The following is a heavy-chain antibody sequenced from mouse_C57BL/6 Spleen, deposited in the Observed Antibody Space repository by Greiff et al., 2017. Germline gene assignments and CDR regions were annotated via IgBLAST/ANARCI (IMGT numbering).Heavy chain of an antibody. V-gene: IGHV1-64*01. CDR3: ARGEREPFTYWYFDV. CDR2: IHPNSGST. J-gene: IGHJ1*03. CDR1: GYTFTSYW. Sequence: VQLQQSGAELVKPGASVKLSCKASGYTFTSYWMHWVKQRPGQGLEWIGMIHPNSGSTNYNEKFKSKATLTVDKSSSTAYMQLSSLTSEDSAVYYCARGEREPFTYWYFDVGGTGTTVPVSS.